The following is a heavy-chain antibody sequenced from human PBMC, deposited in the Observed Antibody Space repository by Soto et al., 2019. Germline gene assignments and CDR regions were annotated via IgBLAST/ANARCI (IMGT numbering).Heavy chain of an antibody. Sequence: SETLSLTCTVSGGSISSGGYYWSWIRQHPGKGLEWIGYIYYSGSTYYNPSLKSRVTISVDTSKNQFSLKLSSVTAADTAVYYCARGPNYYDSSGYTYYFDFWGQGTLVTVS. V-gene: IGHV4-31*03. D-gene: IGHD3-22*01. CDR1: GGSISSGGYY. J-gene: IGHJ4*02. CDR3: ARGPNYYDSSGYTYYFDF. CDR2: IYYSGST.